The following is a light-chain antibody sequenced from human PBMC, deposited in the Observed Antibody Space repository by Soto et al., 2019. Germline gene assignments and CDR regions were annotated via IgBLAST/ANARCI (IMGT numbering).Light chain of an antibody. CDR3: QQYLNRWT. CDR2: KAS. CDR1: QSISTW. J-gene: IGKJ1*01. Sequence: DIQMTQSPSTLSASVGDRVTITCRASQSISTWLAWYQQKPGKAPKLLIYKASSLEGGVPSRFSGSGSGTEFTLTISSLQPDDFPTYYCQQYLNRWTFGQGTKVQIK. V-gene: IGKV1-5*03.